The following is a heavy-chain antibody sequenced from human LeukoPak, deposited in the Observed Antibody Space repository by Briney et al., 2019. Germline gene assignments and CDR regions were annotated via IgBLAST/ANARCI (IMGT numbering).Heavy chain of an antibody. CDR2: ISAHNGNT. CDR3: AGSKRQWQVADDY. Sequence: ASVKVSCEASGYTFTSYGISWVRQAHGQGLEWMGWISAHNGNTNYAQKLQGRVTMTTDTSTSTAYMELRSLGSDDTAVYYCAGSKRQWQVADDYWGQGTLVTVSS. J-gene: IGHJ4*02. D-gene: IGHD6-19*01. V-gene: IGHV1-18*01. CDR1: GYTFTSYG.